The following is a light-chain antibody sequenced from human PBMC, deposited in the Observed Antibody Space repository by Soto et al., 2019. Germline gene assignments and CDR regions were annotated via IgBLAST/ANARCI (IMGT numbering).Light chain of an antibody. CDR1: QTILYSSNNKSY. J-gene: IGKJ1*01. V-gene: IGKV4-1*01. CDR2: WAS. Sequence: DIVMTQSPDSLAVSLGEGASINCKSSQTILYSSNNKSYLAWYQQSPGQPPKLLIYWASTRESGVPDRFSGSGSGTDFTLTISSLQAEDVAVYYCQQSYTTPRTFGQGTKVEIK. CDR3: QQSYTTPRT.